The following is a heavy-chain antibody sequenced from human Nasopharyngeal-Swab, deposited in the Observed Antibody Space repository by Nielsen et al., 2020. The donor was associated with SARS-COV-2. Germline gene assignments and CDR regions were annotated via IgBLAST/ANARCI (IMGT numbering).Heavy chain of an antibody. CDR3: ARAGDSSGYYQIDY. CDR2: IYTSGST. V-gene: IGHV4-61*02. CDR1: GGSISSGSYY. D-gene: IGHD3-22*01. Sequence: SETLSLTCTVSGGSISSGSYYWSWIRQPAGKGLEWIGRIYTSGSTNYNPSLKSRVTISVDTSKNQFSLKLSSVTAADTAGYYCARAGDSSGYYQIDYWVQGTLVTVSS. J-gene: IGHJ4*02.